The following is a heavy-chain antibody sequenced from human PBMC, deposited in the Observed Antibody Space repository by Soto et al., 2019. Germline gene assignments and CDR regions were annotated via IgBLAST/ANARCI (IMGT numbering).Heavy chain of an antibody. D-gene: IGHD6-19*01. CDR3: ARDPRLVAGHHDYYYYGMDV. CDR1: GYTFTGYY. CDR2: INPNSGGT. J-gene: IGHJ6*02. Sequence: GASVKVSCKASGYTFTGYYMHWVRQAPGQGLEWMGWINPNSGGTNYAQKFQGWVTMTRDTSISTAYMELSSLRSEDTAVYYCARDPRLVAGHHDYYYYGMDVWGQGTTVTVSS. V-gene: IGHV1-2*04.